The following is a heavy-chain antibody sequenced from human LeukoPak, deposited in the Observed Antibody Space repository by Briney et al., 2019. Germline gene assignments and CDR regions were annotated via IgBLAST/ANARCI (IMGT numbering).Heavy chain of an antibody. CDR2: IYPGDSNL. CDR3: XXXNHXSGLLY. CDR1: GYTFTTYW. D-gene: IGHD2-15*01. V-gene: IGHV5-51*01. J-gene: IGHJ4*02. Sequence: KVGESLKISCEASGYTFTTYWIGWVRQLPGKGLDWVGYIYPGDSNLGYNPSFQGQVTVSVDKSITTAYLQCSSCKASDTGTYLXXXXNHXSGLLYWGQGTPVTVSS.